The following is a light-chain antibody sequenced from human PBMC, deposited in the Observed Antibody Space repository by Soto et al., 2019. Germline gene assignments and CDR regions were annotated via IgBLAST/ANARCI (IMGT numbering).Light chain of an antibody. J-gene: IGLJ2*01. CDR2: RDN. V-gene: IGLV1-44*01. CDR1: SSDIGSNP. Sequence: QSALTQPPSASGTPGQRVAISCSGGSSDIGSNPVNWYLHLPGAAPKLLIYRDNQRPSGVPDRFSGSKSGTSASLTISGLQSEDEGDYFCSAWDDNIYGPVFGGGTKLTVL. CDR3: SAWDDNIYGPV.